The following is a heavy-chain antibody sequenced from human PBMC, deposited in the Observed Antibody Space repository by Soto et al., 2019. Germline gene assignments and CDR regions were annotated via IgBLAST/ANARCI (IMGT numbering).Heavy chain of an antibody. J-gene: IGHJ6*02. D-gene: IGHD3-10*01. CDR2: FRSGGDDDTT. CDR3: AKDGSGSQSLGTYGMDV. CDR1: GFTFSSYS. Sequence: EVQLLESGGGLVQPGGSLRLSCAASGFTFSSYSMSWVRQAPGKGLEWVSGFRSGGDDDTTYYADSVRGRFTISRDNAKNSLYLQMNSLRAEDTALYYCAKDGSGSQSLGTYGMDVWGQGTTVTVSS. V-gene: IGHV3-23*01.